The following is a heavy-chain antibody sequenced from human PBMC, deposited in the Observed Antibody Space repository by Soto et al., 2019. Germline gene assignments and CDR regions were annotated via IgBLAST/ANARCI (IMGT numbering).Heavy chain of an antibody. V-gene: IGHV3-48*03. D-gene: IGHD4-17*01. J-gene: IGHJ3*02. Sequence: EAQLVESGGGLVQPGGSLRLSCTAFGFSLSSYEMDWVRQAPGKGLEWVSHISRSGSPIYYADSVKGRFTISRDNARTLVFLQMNSLRAEDTAVYYCARVFGDYLIDAFDIWGQGTMVTVSS. CDR1: GFSLSSYE. CDR2: ISRSGSPI. CDR3: ARVFGDYLIDAFDI.